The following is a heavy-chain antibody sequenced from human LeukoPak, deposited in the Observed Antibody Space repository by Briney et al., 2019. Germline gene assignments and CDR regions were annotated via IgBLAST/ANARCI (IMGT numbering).Heavy chain of an antibody. V-gene: IGHV3-20*04. J-gene: IGHJ4*02. CDR3: ARMESFRLDYDILTGYPPFDY. Sequence: PGGSLRLSCAASGFTFDDYGMSWVRQAPGKGLEWVSGINWNGGSTGYADSVKGRFTISRDNAKNSLYLQMNSLRAEDTAVYYCARMESFRLDYDILTGYPPFDYWGQGTLVTVSS. D-gene: IGHD3-9*01. CDR2: INWNGGST. CDR1: GFTFDDYG.